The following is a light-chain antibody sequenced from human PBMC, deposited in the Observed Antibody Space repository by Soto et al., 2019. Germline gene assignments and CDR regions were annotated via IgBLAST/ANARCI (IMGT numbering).Light chain of an antibody. J-gene: IGKJ1*01. Sequence: EIVLTQSPATLSLSPGERATLSCRASQSVSIYLAWYQQKPGQAPRLLIYAASTRATGIPARFSGSGSGTEFTLTINSLQSGDFAVYYCQQYNNWPRTFGQGTKVDIK. CDR1: QSVSIY. CDR3: QQYNNWPRT. CDR2: AAS. V-gene: IGKV3-15*01.